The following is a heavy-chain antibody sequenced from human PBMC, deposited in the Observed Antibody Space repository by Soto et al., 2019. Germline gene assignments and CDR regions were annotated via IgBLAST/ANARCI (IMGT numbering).Heavy chain of an antibody. Sequence: PSETLSLTYSVSGGSINSYYWSWIRQPPGKGLEWIGYSSYSGSTNYNRSLKSRVTISVDTSKNHFSLKLSSVTAADTAVYYCATQEVGGSYVYTFDPWDQGTLVTVSS. CDR2: SSYSGST. CDR3: ATQEVGGSYVYTFDP. D-gene: IGHD1-26*01. CDR1: GGSINSYY. J-gene: IGHJ5*02. V-gene: IGHV4-59*08.